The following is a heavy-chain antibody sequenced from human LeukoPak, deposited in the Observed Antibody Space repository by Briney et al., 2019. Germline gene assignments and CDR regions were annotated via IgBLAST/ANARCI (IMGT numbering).Heavy chain of an antibody. CDR3: AREMATTNYYGMDV. V-gene: IGHV3-53*01. CDR2: IYSGGST. J-gene: IGHJ6*02. Sequence: GGSLRLSCAASGFTVSSNYMSWVRQAPGKGLEWVSVIYSGGSTYYADSVKGRFTISRDNSKNTLYLQMNSLRAEDTAVYYCAREMATTNYYGMDVWDQGTTVTVSS. CDR1: GFTVSSNY. D-gene: IGHD5-24*01.